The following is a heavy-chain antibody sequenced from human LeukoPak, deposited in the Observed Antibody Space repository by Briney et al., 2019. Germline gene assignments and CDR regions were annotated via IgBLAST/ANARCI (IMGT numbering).Heavy chain of an antibody. Sequence: ASVKVSCKASGYTFTGYYMHWVRQAPGQGLEWMGRINPNSGSTNYAQKFQGRVTMTRDTSISTAYMELSRLRSDDTAVYYCARTFMMTTVTQFDYWGQGTLVTVSS. CDR3: ARTFMMTTVTQFDY. CDR1: GYTFTGYY. CDR2: INPNSGST. V-gene: IGHV1-2*06. J-gene: IGHJ4*02. D-gene: IGHD4-17*01.